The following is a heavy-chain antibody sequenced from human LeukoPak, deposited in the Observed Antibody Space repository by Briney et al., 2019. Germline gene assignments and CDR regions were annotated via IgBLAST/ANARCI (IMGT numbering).Heavy chain of an antibody. D-gene: IGHD7-27*01. CDR3: ARFGSNWGFRYFDL. CDR2: INPSSGGT. V-gene: IGHV1-2*02. CDR1: GYTFTGYY. J-gene: IGHJ2*01. Sequence: ASVKVSCKASGYTFTGYYMHWVRQAPGQGLEWMGWINPSSGGTNYAQKFQGRVTMTRDTSISTAYMELSRLRSDDTAVYYCARFGSNWGFRYFDLWGRGTLVTVSS.